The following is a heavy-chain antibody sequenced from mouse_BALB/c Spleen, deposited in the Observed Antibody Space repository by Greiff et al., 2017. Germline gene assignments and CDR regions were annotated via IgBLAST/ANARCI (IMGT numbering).Heavy chain of an antibody. CDR1: GYTFTSYW. CDR3: TEATMITTWFAY. J-gene: IGHJ3*01. CDR2: IYPGNSDT. D-gene: IGHD2-4*01. V-gene: IGHV1-5*01. Sequence: VQLQQSGTVLARPGASVKMSCKASGYTFTSYWMHWVKQRPGQGLEWIGAIYPGNSDTSYNQKFKGKAKLTAVTSTSTAYMELSSLTNEDSAVYYCTEATMITTWFAYWGQGTLVTVSA.